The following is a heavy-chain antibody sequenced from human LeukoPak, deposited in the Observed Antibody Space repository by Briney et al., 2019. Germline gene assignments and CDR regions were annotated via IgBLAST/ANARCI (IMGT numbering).Heavy chain of an antibody. Sequence: SETLSLTCTVSGGSISSSIYYWGWIRQPPGKGLEWIGSIYYSGSTYYNPSLKSRVTISVDTSKNQFSLKLSSVTAADTAVYYCARVRANYYDSSGYYDYWGQGTLVTVSS. D-gene: IGHD3-22*01. J-gene: IGHJ4*02. V-gene: IGHV4-39*07. CDR1: GGSISSSIYY. CDR3: ARVRANYYDSSGYYDY. CDR2: IYYSGST.